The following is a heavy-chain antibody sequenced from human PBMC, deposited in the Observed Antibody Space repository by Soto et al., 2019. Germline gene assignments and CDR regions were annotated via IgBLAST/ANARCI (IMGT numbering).Heavy chain of an antibody. CDR2: IGIASNT. D-gene: IGHD6-13*01. J-gene: IGHJ3*02. V-gene: IGHV3-13*01. CDR1: GFTFSNYD. CDR3: ARTGSRYVADAFDI. Sequence: GGSLRLSCAASGFTFSNYDMHWVRQVTGQGLEWVSGIGIASNTYYPGSVKGRFTISRENAKNSLYLQMNSLRTGDTAVYYCARTGSRYVADAFDIWGQGIAVTVSS.